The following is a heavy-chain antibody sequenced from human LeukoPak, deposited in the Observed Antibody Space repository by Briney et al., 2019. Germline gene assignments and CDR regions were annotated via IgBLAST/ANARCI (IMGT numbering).Heavy chain of an antibody. CDR3: ARSFYDILTGYGAFDI. CDR1: GDSIIGYY. J-gene: IGHJ3*02. D-gene: IGHD3-9*01. Sequence: SETLSLTCTVSGDSIIGYYWSWIRQPPGKGLEWIGYIRYSGSANYNPSLKSRVTISVDTSKNQFSLKLSSVTAADTAVYYCARSFYDILTGYGAFDIWGQGTMVTVSS. V-gene: IGHV4-59*08. CDR2: IRYSGSA.